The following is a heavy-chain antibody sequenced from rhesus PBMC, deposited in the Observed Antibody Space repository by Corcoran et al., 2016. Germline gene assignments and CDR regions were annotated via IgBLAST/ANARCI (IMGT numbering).Heavy chain of an antibody. Sequence: QVQLQESGPGLVKPSETLSLPCAVSGYSISSGTGRSWIRQPPGKGLEWIGYIGGSSGSTNYNPSLKSRVTISKDTSKNQFSLKLSSVTAADTAVYYCASTVTTPGFDYWGQGVLVTVSS. J-gene: IGHJ4*01. D-gene: IGHD4-23*01. CDR1: GYSISSGTG. V-gene: IGHV4-127*01. CDR2: IGGSSGST. CDR3: ASTVTTPGFDY.